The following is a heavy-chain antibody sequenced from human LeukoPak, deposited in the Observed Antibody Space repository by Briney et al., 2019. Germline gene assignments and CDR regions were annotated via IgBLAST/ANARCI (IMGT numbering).Heavy chain of an antibody. CDR2: IYNSGGT. CDR1: GGSFSSYY. J-gene: IGHJ4*02. CDR3: ARAHCTATSCHHFDY. Sequence: SETLSLTCTVSGGSFSSYYWSWIRQPAGKGLDWIGRIYNSGGTNYNPSLESRVTMSVDTSKNQFSLKLSSVTAADTAVYYCARAHCTATSCHHFDYWGQGALVTVPS. D-gene: IGHD2-2*01. V-gene: IGHV4-4*07.